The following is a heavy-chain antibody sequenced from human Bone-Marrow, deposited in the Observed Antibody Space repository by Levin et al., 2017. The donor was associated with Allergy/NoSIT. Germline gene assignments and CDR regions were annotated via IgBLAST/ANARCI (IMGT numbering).Heavy chain of an antibody. V-gene: IGHV3-74*01. J-gene: IGHJ4*02. CDR3: ARESYSGYDLDY. CDR2: INSDGNTI. CDR1: GFGFSNDW. D-gene: IGHD5-12*01. Sequence: GGSLRLSCEASGFGFSNDWMHWVRQVPGKGLMWVSRINSDGNTIRYADSVKGRFIISRDNAKKTLYLQMTSLRADDTAVYYCARESYSGYDLDYWGQGTLVTVSS.